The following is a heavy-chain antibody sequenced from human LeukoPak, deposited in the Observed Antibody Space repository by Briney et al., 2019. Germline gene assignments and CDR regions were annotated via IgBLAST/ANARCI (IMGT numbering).Heavy chain of an antibody. V-gene: IGHV4-4*07. D-gene: IGHD1-14*01. CDR2: IYTSGST. J-gene: IGHJ4*02. CDR3: ATGGAATEYYFDY. Sequence: SETLSLTCTVSGGSLSSYYWSWIRQPAGKGLEWIGRIYTSGSTNYNPSLKSRVTISVDKSKNQFSLKLSSVTAADTAVYYCATGGAATEYYFDYWGQGTLVTVSS. CDR1: GGSLSSYY.